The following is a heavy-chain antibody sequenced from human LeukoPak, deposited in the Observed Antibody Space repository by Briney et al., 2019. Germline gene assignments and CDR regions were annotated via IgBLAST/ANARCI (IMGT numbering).Heavy chain of an antibody. D-gene: IGHD4-23*01. CDR2: IIPIFGTA. CDR3: AREVVTPDGMDV. V-gene: IGHV1-69*05. Sequence: ASVKVSCKASGGTFSSYAISWVRQAPGQGLEWMGGIIPIFGTANYAQKFQGRVTITTNESTSTAYMELSSLRSEDTAVYYCAREVVTPDGMDVWGQGTTVTVSS. J-gene: IGHJ6*02. CDR1: GGTFSSYA.